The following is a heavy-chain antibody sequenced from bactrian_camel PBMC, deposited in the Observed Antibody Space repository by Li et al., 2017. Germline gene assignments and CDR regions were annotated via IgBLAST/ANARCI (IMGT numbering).Heavy chain of an antibody. CDR2: LSRDGST. V-gene: IGHV3S60*01. CDR1: GFTFDDSV. CDR3: KAFSPPAFRRPDLCNY. Sequence: HVQLVESGGGSVQAGGSLRLSCTASGFTFDDSVMGWYRQAPGNKCELVSSLSRDGSTYVADSVRGRFAISRDKAKDTVYLQMNDLRREETAMYFCKAFSPPAFRRPDLCNYEGRGTQVTVS. J-gene: IGHJ4*01. D-gene: IGHD7*01.